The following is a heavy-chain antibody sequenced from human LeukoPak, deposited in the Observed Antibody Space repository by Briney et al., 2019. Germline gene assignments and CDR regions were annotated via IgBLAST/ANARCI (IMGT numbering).Heavy chain of an antibody. Sequence: GGSLRLSCAASGFTFSSYSMNWVRQAPGKGLEWVSSISSSSSYIYYADSVKGRFTISRDNAKNSLYLQMNSLRAEDTAVYYCARGPTRANSTDYWGQGALVTVSS. J-gene: IGHJ4*02. CDR1: GFTFSSYS. V-gene: IGHV3-21*01. CDR2: ISSSSSYI. D-gene: IGHD2/OR15-2a*01. CDR3: ARGPTRANSTDY.